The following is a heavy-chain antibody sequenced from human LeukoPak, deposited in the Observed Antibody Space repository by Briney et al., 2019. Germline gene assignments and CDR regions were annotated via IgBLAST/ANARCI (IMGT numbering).Heavy chain of an antibody. D-gene: IGHD2-15*01. J-gene: IGHJ5*02. CDR2: IFYSGIT. CDR1: GGSISSYY. Sequence: SETLSLTCTVSGGSISSYYWSWIRQPPGKGLEWIGYIFYSGITNYNPSLKSRVTISVDTSKNQFSLKLSSVTAADTAVYYCARDRPTLGYCSGGSCDSWFDPWGQGTLVTVSS. V-gene: IGHV4-59*01. CDR3: ARDRPTLGYCSGGSCDSWFDP.